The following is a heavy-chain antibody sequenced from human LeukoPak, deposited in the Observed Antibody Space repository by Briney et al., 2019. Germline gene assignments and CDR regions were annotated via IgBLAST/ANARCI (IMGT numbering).Heavy chain of an antibody. CDR1: GYTFTGYY. D-gene: IGHD4-17*01. Sequence: ASVKVSCKASGYTFTGYYMHWVRQAPGKGLEWMGGFDPEDGETIYAQKFQGRVTMTEDTSTDTAYMELSSLRSEDTAVYYCATDYGDYLGDFDYWGQGTLVTVSS. V-gene: IGHV1-24*01. CDR2: FDPEDGET. CDR3: ATDYGDYLGDFDY. J-gene: IGHJ4*02.